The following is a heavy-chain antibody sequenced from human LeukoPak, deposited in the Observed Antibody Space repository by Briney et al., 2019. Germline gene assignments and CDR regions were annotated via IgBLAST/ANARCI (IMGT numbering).Heavy chain of an antibody. J-gene: IGHJ4*02. Sequence: PGGSLRLSCAASGFTFSSYGMHWVRQAPGKGLEWVAVISYDGSNKYYADSVKGRFTISRDNSKNTLYLQMSSLRAEDTAVYYCAKDSGEALGYFDYWGQGTLVTVSS. CDR1: GFTFSSYG. CDR2: ISYDGSNK. D-gene: IGHD4-17*01. CDR3: AKDSGEALGYFDY. V-gene: IGHV3-30*18.